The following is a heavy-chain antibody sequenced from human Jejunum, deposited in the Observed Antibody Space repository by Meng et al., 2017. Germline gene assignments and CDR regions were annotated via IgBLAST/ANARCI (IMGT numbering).Heavy chain of an antibody. Sequence: VASGGLVVPPGGCLRLSCAASGFTFSRSSVYWVRQAAENGLVWVSRIKSAGTITYADSVNSPFTMSRQNAKNMVFLQTNSLRADDTAMYYCAKPGYSTSCFDPWGQGTLVTVSS. V-gene: IGHV3-74*03. CDR3: AKPGYSTSCFDP. CDR2: IKSAGTI. CDR1: GFTFSRSS. J-gene: IGHJ5*02. D-gene: IGHD6-13*01.